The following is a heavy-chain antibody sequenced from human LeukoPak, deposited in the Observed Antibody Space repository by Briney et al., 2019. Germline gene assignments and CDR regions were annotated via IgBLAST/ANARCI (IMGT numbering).Heavy chain of an antibody. D-gene: IGHD4-17*01. V-gene: IGHV3-21*01. J-gene: IGHJ5*02. CDR1: GFTFSSYN. Sequence: GGSLRLSCAASGFTFSSYNMNWVRQAPGKGLEWVSSISSSSSYIYYADSVKGRFTISRDNAKNSLYLQMNSLRAEDTAVYYCARAGYGDYGGFDPWGQGTLVTVSS. CDR3: ARAGYGDYGGFDP. CDR2: ISSSSSYI.